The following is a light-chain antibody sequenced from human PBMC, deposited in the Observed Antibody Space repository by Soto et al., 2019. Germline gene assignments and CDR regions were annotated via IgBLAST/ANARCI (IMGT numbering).Light chain of an antibody. Sequence: QSVLTQPASVSGSPGQSMTISCTGTSCDVGTYTLVSWYQQHPGKAPKLVIYEVNKRPAGVSKRFSGSKSGDTASLTISGLQAEDEADYYCSSYAGAITFYVFGTGTKVPVL. CDR1: SCDVGTYTL. CDR3: SSYAGAITFYV. V-gene: IGLV2-23*02. J-gene: IGLJ1*01. CDR2: EVN.